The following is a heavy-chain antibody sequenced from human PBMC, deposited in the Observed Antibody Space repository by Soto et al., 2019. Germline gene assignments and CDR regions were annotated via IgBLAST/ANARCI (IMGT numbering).Heavy chain of an antibody. Sequence: QVQLQESGPGLVKPSGTLSLTCAVSGGSISSSNWWSWVRQPPGKGLQWIGEIYHSGSTSYIPSLKSRVTTSVDKSRNQFSLKLSSVTAADTAVYYCARRWGEGRVDYWGQGTLVTVSS. V-gene: IGHV4-4*02. CDR2: IYHSGST. CDR1: GGSISSSNW. J-gene: IGHJ4*02. D-gene: IGHD3-10*01. CDR3: ARRWGEGRVDY.